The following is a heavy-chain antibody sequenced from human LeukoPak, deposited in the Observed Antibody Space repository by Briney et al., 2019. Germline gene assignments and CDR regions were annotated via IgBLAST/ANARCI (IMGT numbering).Heavy chain of an antibody. CDR1: GDSISSDGHS. D-gene: IGHD3-10*01. V-gene: IGHV4-61*02. CDR3: ARAGLWFGGRNWFDP. J-gene: IGHJ5*02. CDR2: IYTSGST. Sequence: SETLSLTCGVSGDSISSDGHSWSWIRQPAGKGLEWIGRIYTSGSTNYNPSLKSRVTMSVDTSKNQFSLKLSSVTAADTAVYYCARAGLWFGGRNWFDPWGQGTLVTVSS.